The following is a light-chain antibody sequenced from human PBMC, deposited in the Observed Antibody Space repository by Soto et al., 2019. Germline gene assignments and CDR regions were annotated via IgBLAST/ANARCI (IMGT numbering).Light chain of an antibody. CDR1: QSVSNN. J-gene: IGKJ5*01. CDR3: QQYKSWPPIT. Sequence: EILLTQSPGTLSLSPGESGTLSCRASQSVSNNYLAWYQQKPGQAPRLLIYGASTRATGVPDRFSGTGSGTEFTLTISSLKSEDYAVYYCQQYKSWPPITFGQGTRLEIK. CDR2: GAS. V-gene: IGKV3-15*01.